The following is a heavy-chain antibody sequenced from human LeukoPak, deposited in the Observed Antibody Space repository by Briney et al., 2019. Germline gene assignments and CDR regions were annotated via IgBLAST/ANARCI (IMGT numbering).Heavy chain of an antibody. CDR1: GGSISSYY. D-gene: IGHD3-9*01. J-gene: IGHJ6*03. CDR3: ARCYYDILTGYSYYYYYMDV. V-gene: IGHV4-59*08. Sequence: SETLSLTCTVSGGSISSYYWRWIRQPPGKGLEWIGDIYYSGSTNYNPSLKSRVTISVDTSKNQFSLKLSSVTAADTAVYYCARCYYDILTGYSYYYYYMDVWGKGTTVTVSS. CDR2: IYYSGST.